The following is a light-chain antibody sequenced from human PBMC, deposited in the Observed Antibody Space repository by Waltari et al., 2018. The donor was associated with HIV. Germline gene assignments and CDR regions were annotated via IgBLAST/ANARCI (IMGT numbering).Light chain of an antibody. V-gene: IGLV2-23*01. CDR3: CSYAGSSILTRV. J-gene: IGLJ3*02. CDR2: EGS. Sequence: QSALTQPASVSGSPGQSITISCTGTSSDVGSYNLVSWYQQHPGKAPKLMIYEGSKRPSGVSNRFSGSKSGNTASLTISGLQAEDEADYYCCSYAGSSILTRVFGGGTKLTVL. CDR1: SSDVGSYNL.